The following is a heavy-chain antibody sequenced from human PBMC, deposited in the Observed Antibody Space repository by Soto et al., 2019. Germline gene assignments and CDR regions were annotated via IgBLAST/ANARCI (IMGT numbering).Heavy chain of an antibody. D-gene: IGHD5-12*01. V-gene: IGHV1-69*02. Sequence: SVKVSCKASGGTFSSYTISWVRQAPGQGLEWMGRIIPILGIANYAQKFQGRVTITADKSTSTAYMELSSLRSEDTAVYYCARGYDSIGYYYYYMDVWGKGTTVTVSS. CDR1: GGTFSSYT. CDR2: IIPILGIA. J-gene: IGHJ6*03. CDR3: ARGYDSIGYYYYYMDV.